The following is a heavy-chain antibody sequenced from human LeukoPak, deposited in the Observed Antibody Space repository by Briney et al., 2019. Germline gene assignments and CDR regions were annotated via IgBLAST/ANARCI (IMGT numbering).Heavy chain of an antibody. Sequence: ASVKVSCKASGYTFTGYYMHWVRQAPGQGLEWMGWINPNSGGTNYAQKFRGRVTMTRDTSIITAYMELSRLSSDDTAVYYCARDERYDSSGYPFDYWGQGTLVTVSS. CDR2: INPNSGGT. CDR1: GYTFTGYY. V-gene: IGHV1-2*02. J-gene: IGHJ4*02. CDR3: ARDERYDSSGYPFDY. D-gene: IGHD3-22*01.